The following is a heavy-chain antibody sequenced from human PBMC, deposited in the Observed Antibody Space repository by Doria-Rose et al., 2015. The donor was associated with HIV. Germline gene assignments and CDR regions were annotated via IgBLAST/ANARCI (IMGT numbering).Heavy chain of an antibody. V-gene: IGHV2-26*01. CDR3: ARIKSSRWYHKYYFDF. CDR1: GVSLSSPGMG. Sequence: QWGPVLVKPTETLTLTCTVSGVSLSSPGMGVSWIRQPPGKALEWLANIFSDDERSYKTSLKSRLTISRGTSKSQLVLTMTDMDPVDTATYYCARIKSSRWYHKYYFDFWGQGTLVIVSA. J-gene: IGHJ4*02. CDR2: IFSDDER. D-gene: IGHD6-13*01.